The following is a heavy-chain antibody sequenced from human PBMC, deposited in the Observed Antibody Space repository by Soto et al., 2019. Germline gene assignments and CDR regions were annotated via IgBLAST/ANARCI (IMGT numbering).Heavy chain of an antibody. CDR1: GYTFSSFY. CDR3: ARGLNDYSTSSGRRSAQTGYPYGMDV. V-gene: IGHV1-46*01. D-gene: IGHD3-16*01. Sequence: QVQLVQSGAEVKKPGASVKVSCKASGYTFSSFYMHWVRQAPGRGLEWMGIINPSGGDTGYEKKFQGRVTMTRDTSTSTVYIEVSSLRPDDTAVYYCARGLNDYSTSSGRRSAQTGYPYGMDVWGQGTTVTVS. CDR2: INPSGGDT. J-gene: IGHJ6*02.